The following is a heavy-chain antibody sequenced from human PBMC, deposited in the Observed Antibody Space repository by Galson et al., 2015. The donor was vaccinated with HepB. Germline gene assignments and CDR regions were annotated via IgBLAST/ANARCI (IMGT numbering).Heavy chain of an antibody. D-gene: IGHD3-22*01. V-gene: IGHV4-39*07. Sequence: TLSLTCSVSGGSIGSSGYYWGWIRQPPGKGLEWIGSISYSGSTYYNPSLKSRVTISVDTSRNQFSLKLNSVTAADTAVYYCARSHLNFYASSGRVYYFDYWGQGTLVTVSS. J-gene: IGHJ4*02. CDR2: ISYSGST. CDR1: GGSIGSSGYY. CDR3: ARSHLNFYASSGRVYYFDY.